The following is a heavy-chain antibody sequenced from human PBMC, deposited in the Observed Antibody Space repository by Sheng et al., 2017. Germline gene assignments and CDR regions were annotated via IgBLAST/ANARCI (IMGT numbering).Heavy chain of an antibody. CDR3: TRGSSWIYNWFDP. V-gene: IGHV4-39*07. CDR2: IYYTGRT. CDR1: GGSINSSSSY. J-gene: IGHJ5*02. D-gene: IGHD6-13*01. Sequence: QLQLQESGPGLVKPSETLSLSYTVSGGSINSSSSYWGWIRQPPGKGLEWIGSIYYTGRTSYNPSLKSRVTISVDTSKNQISLRLSAVTAADTAVYYCTRGSSWIYNWFDPWGQGTLVTVSS.